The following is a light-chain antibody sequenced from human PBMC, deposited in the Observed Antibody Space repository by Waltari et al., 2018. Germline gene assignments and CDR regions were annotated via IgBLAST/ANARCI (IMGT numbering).Light chain of an antibody. CDR3: QVWDSSSDIGVV. CDR1: NIGSKS. J-gene: IGLJ2*01. Sequence: SYVLTQPPSVSVAPGKTARITWGGNNIGSKSVHWYQQKPGQAPVLVVYDDSDRPSGIPERFSGSNSGNTATLTISRVEAGDEADYYCQVWDSSSDIGVVFGGGTKLTVL. CDR2: DDS. V-gene: IGLV3-21*03.